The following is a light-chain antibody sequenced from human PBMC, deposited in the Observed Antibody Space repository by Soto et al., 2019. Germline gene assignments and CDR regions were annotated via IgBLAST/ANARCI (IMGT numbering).Light chain of an antibody. CDR3: ASWDDSLNGFYV. J-gene: IGLJ1*01. CDR2: KNN. Sequence: QSVLTQSPSASGTPGQRVTISCSGSSSNIGTNYVFWYKQLPGTAPKLLIYKNNQRPSGVPDRFSGSKSGTSASLSISGLRSEDEADYSCASWDDSLNGFYVFGTGTKV. CDR1: SSNIGTNY. V-gene: IGLV1-47*01.